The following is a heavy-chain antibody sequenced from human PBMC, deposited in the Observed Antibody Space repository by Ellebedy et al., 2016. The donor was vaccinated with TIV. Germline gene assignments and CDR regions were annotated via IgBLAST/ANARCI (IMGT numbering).Heavy chain of an antibody. J-gene: IGHJ4*02. V-gene: IGHV3-48*02. CDR2: IGSTSSPI. CDR1: GFTFSSYS. D-gene: IGHD6-13*01. Sequence: GESLKISCAASGFTFSSYSMNWVRQAPGKGLEWISYIGSTSSPISYADSVKGRFTISRDNAKNSLYLQMTSLTDEDTAVYYCARDLYSSSSGYWGQGTLATVSS. CDR3: ARDLYSSSSGY.